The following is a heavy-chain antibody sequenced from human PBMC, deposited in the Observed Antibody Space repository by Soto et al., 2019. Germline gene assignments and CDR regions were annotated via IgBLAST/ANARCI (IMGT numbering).Heavy chain of an antibody. V-gene: IGHV2-5*02. CDR2: IYWDDDM. CDR1: GFSFSTSEVG. Sequence: QITLKESGPTLVKPTQTLTLTCTFSGFSFSTSEVGVGWIRQPPGKALECLALIYWDDDMRYSPSLKNRLTITKDTSKNQVVLTMTNMDPVDTATYYCANRRKYSSDGGTFDSWGQETLVTVSS. D-gene: IGHD6-19*01. J-gene: IGHJ4*02. CDR3: ANRRKYSSDGGTFDS.